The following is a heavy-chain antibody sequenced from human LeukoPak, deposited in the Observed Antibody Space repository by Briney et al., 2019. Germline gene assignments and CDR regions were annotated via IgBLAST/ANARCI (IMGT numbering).Heavy chain of an antibody. CDR1: GYTFTSYG. J-gene: IGHJ4*02. V-gene: IGHV1-2*02. CDR3: ARARYCSGGSCYNSVGY. Sequence: ASVKVSCKASGYTFTSYGISWVRQAPGQGLEWMGWINPNSGGTNYAQKFQGRVTMTRDTSISTAYMELSRLRSDDTAVYYCARARYCSGGSCYNSVGYWGQGTLVTVSS. CDR2: INPNSGGT. D-gene: IGHD2-15*01.